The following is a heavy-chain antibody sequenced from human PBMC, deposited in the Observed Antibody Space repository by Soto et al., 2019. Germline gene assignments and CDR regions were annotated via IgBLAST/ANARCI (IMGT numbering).Heavy chain of an antibody. V-gene: IGHV2-5*02. D-gene: IGHD7-27*01. CDR2: IYWDDDK. Sequence: QITLMESGPTRVKPTQTLTLTCTFSGFSLTTSGVGVGWIRKTPGKALEWLAVIYWDDDKRYSPSLKSRLTITKXXSXHXVVLTMAYMDPVDTATYFCAHRGYMSGNWDQGYFDYWGQGTLVTVSS. CDR3: AHRGYMSGNWDQGYFDY. CDR1: GFSLTTSGVG. J-gene: IGHJ4*02.